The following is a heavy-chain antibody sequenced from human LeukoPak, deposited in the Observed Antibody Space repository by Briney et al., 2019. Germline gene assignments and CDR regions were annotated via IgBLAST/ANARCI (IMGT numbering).Heavy chain of an antibody. J-gene: IGHJ4*02. CDR1: GFTFSSYE. CDR3: SRGMTTLDY. CDR2: ISSSGSTI. V-gene: IGHV3-48*03. D-gene: IGHD4-17*01. Sequence: GGSLRPSCAASGFTFSSYELNWVRQAPGKGLEWVSYISSSGSTIYYADSVRGRFTISRDNAKNSLYLQMNSLRAEDTAVYYCSRGMTTLDYWGQGTLVTVSS.